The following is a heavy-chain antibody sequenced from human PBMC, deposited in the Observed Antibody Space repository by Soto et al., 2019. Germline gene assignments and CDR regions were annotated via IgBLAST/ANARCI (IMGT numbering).Heavy chain of an antibody. CDR3: AHSLTAAGGYFFDY. V-gene: IGHV2-5*02. CDR2: IYWEDDK. CDR1: GFSLSTSGVG. Sequence: QITLKESGPTLVKPTQTLTLTCTFSGFSLSTSGVGVGWIRQPPGKALEGLALIYWEDDKRYRPSLKRRLTIXXXTXXNQVVLTMTTMDPMDTATYYSAHSLTAAGGYFFDYWGQGTLVTVSS. J-gene: IGHJ4*02. D-gene: IGHD6-25*01.